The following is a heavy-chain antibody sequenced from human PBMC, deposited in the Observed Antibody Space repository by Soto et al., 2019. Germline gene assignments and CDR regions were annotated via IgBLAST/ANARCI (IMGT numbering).Heavy chain of an antibody. J-gene: IGHJ4*02. V-gene: IGHV3-72*01. D-gene: IGHD3-10*01. CDR3: TLWGSGNDFGAA. CDR1: GFTFSDHY. Sequence: EVQLVESGGGLVQPGGSLRLSCAASGFTFSDHYMDWVRQAPGKGLEWVGRSKNKADSYTTEYAASVKGRFTISRDGSKISLFLQMNSLKTEDTAVYYCTLWGSGNDFGAAWGQGILVTVSS. CDR2: SKNKADSYTT.